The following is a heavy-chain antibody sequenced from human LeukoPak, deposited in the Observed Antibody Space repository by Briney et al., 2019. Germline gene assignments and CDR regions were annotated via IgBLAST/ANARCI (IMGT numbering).Heavy chain of an antibody. CDR3: ARDSGIWYFDL. CDR2: ISSSSSTI. V-gene: IGHV3-48*01. Sequence: PGESLRLSCAASGFTFSSYSMNWVRQAPGKGLEWVSYISSSSSTIYYADSVKGRFTISRDNAKNSLYLQMNSLRAEDTAVYYCARDSGIWYFDLWGRGTLVTVSS. J-gene: IGHJ2*01. D-gene: IGHD1-14*01. CDR1: GFTFSSYS.